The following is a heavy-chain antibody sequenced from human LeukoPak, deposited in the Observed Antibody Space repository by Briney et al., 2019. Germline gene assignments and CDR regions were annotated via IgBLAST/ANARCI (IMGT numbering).Heavy chain of an antibody. Sequence: GGSLRLSCAASGFTFDDYAMHWVRQAPGKGLEWVSGISWNSGSIGYADSVTGRFTISRDNSKNTLYLQMNSLRAEDTAVYYCAKVSFTGTGDYWGQGTLVTVSS. J-gene: IGHJ4*02. V-gene: IGHV3-9*01. CDR1: GFTFDDYA. CDR2: ISWNSGSI. CDR3: AKVSFTGTGDY. D-gene: IGHD1-1*01.